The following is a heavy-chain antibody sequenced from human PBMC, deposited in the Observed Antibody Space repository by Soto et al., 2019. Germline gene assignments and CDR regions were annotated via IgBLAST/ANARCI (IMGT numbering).Heavy chain of an antibody. J-gene: IGHJ4*02. CDR2: IYWDDDK. V-gene: IGHV2-5*02. CDR3: ALPHNNILTGYYYYFDY. Sequence: QITLKESGPTLVKPTQTLTLTCTFSGFSLSTSGVGVAWIRQPPGKALEWLALIYWDDDKRHSPSLKCRLTTTQDTSKHQVVLTMTNIDPVDTATYFCALPHNNILTGYYYYFDYWGQGTLVTVSS. D-gene: IGHD3-9*01. CDR1: GFSLSTSGVG.